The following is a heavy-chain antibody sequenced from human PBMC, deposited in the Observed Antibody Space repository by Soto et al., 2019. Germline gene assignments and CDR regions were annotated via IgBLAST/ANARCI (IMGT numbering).Heavy chain of an antibody. D-gene: IGHD6-13*01. V-gene: IGHV4-4*02. CDR1: GDSISGSKW. J-gene: IGHJ4*02. CDR3: ARGERQQQRDY. Sequence: QVQLQESGPGLVKPSGTLSLTCAVSGDSISGSKWWSWVRQPPGKGLEWIGEIHHSGSTNYNPSLKSRVSISVDKSKNQFSLKLSSVTDADTAGYFCARGERQQQRDYWGQGTLVTVSS. CDR2: IHHSGST.